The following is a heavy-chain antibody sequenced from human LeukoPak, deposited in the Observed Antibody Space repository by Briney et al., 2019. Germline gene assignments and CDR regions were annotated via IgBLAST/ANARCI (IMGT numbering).Heavy chain of an antibody. CDR2: ISPNSGGT. CDR1: GYTFTGYY. D-gene: IGHD1-26*01. CDR3: ARGSVSGNYWAIDAFDI. V-gene: IGHV1-2*06. Sequence: ASVKVSCKASGYTFTGYYMHWVRQAPGQGLEWMGRISPNSGGTNYAQKFQGRVTMTRDTSISTAYMELSRLRSDDTAVYYCARGSVSGNYWAIDAFDIWGQGTMVTVSS. J-gene: IGHJ3*02.